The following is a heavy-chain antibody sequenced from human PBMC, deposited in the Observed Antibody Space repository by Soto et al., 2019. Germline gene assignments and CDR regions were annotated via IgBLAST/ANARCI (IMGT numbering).Heavy chain of an antibody. J-gene: IGHJ1*01. CDR2: INSDGSST. CDR1: GFTFTSYW. D-gene: IGHD6-6*01. CDR3: ARLYSSSSVPPFQH. Sequence: GSLRLSCAASGFTFTSYWMHWVRQAPGKGLVWVSRINSDGSSTSYADSVKGRFTISRDNAKNMLYLQMNTLRAEDTVFYFCARLYSSSSVPPFQHGGQGTLVTVSS. V-gene: IGHV3-74*01.